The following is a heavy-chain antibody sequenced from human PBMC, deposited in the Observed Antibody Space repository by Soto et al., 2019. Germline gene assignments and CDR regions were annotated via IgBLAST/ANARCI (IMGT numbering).Heavy chain of an antibody. V-gene: IGHV4-59*01. J-gene: IGHJ5*02. CDR3: ARAYGSGSHLSWFDP. D-gene: IGHD3-10*01. Sequence: PSETLSLTCTVSGGSISSYYWSWIRQPPGKGLEWIGYIYYSGSTNYNPSLKSRVTISVDTSKNQFSLKLSSVTAADTAVYYCARAYGSGSHLSWFDPWGQGTLVTVAS. CDR1: GGSISSYY. CDR2: IYYSGST.